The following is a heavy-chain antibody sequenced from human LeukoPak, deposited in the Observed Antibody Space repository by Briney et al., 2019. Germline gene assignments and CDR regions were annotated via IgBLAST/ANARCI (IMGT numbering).Heavy chain of an antibody. V-gene: IGHV4-31*03. D-gene: IGHD3-22*01. J-gene: IGHJ4*02. CDR2: IYYSGST. CDR3: ARGHYDSSGYFFDY. CDR1: GGSISSGGYY. Sequence: SETLSLTCTVSGGSISSGGYYWGWIRQHPGKGLEWIGYIYYSGSTYYNPSLKSRVTISVDTSKNQFSLKLSSVTAADTAVYYCARGHYDSSGYFFDYWGQGTLVTVSS.